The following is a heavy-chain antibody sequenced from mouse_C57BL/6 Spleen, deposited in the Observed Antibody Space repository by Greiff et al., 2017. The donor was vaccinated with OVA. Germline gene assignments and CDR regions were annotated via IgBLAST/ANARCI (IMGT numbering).Heavy chain of an antibody. J-gene: IGHJ1*03. CDR3: SRGGGNDEGYFDV. V-gene: IGHV1-55*01. CDR2: IYPGSGST. CDR1: GYTFTSYW. Sequence: QVQLQQPGAELVKPGASVKMSCKASGYTFTSYWITWVKQRPGQGLEWIGDIYPGSGSTNYNEKFKGKATLTVDTSSSTAYMQLRSLTSEDSAGYYGSRGGGNDEGYFDVWGTGTTVTVSS. D-gene: IGHD2-2*01.